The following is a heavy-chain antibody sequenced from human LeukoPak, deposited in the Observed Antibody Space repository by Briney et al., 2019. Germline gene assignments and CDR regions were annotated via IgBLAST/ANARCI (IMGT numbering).Heavy chain of an antibody. D-gene: IGHD3-22*01. V-gene: IGHV1-18*01. CDR2: ISAYNGNT. Sequence: APVKVSCKASGYTFTSYGISWVRQAPGQGLEWMGWISAYNGNTNYAQKLQGRVTMTTDTSTSTAYMELRSLRSDDTAVYYCARESAYYYDSSGYYSLAFDIWGQGTMVTVSS. J-gene: IGHJ3*02. CDR1: GYTFTSYG. CDR3: ARESAYYYDSSGYYSLAFDI.